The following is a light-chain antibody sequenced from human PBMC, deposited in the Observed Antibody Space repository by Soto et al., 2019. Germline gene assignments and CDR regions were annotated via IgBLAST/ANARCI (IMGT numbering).Light chain of an antibody. V-gene: IGLV1-47*01. J-gene: IGLJ1*01. Sequence: QSVLTQPPSASGTPGQRVTISCSGSSSNIGSNYVYWYQQLPGTAPKLLTYRINQRPSGVPDRFSGSKSGTSASLAISGLRSEDEADYYCAAWDDSLGGYVFGTGTKATVL. CDR3: AAWDDSLGGYV. CDR2: RIN. CDR1: SSNIGSNY.